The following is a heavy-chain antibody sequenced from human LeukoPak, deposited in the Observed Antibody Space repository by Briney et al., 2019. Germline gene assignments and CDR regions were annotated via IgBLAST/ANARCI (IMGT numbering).Heavy chain of an antibody. D-gene: IGHD3-3*01. CDR1: GVSISSYY. V-gene: IGHV4-59*01. Sequence: SETLSHTCTVSGVSISSYYWSWIRQPPGKGLEWIGYIYYSGSTNYNPSLKSRVTISVDTSKNQFSLKLSSVTAADTAVYYCARDDFWSGYLGLWGQGTLVTVSS. CDR3: ARDDFWSGYLGL. CDR2: IYYSGST. J-gene: IGHJ4*02.